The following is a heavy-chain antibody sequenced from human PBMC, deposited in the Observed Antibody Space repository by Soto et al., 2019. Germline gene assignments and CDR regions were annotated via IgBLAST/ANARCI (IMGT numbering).Heavy chain of an antibody. D-gene: IGHD6-6*01. CDR2: IIPIFGTA. J-gene: IGHJ6*03. CDR3: AREGGKQLVRYYYYDMDV. V-gene: IGHV1-69*13. CDR1: GGTFSSYA. Sequence: SVKVSCKASGGTFSSYAISWVRQAPGQGLEWMGGIIPIFGTANYAQKFQGRVTITADESTSTAYMELSSLRSEDTAVYYCAREGGKQLVRYYYYDMDVWGKGTTVTVSS.